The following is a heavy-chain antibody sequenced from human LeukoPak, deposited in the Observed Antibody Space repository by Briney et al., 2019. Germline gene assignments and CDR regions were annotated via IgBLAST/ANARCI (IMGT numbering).Heavy chain of an antibody. Sequence: GASVKVSCKASGYTFTGYYMHWVRQAPGQGLEWMGWINPNSGGTNYAQKFQGRVTMTRDTSISTAYMELSRLRSDDTAVYYCARGRSQGARSQYYYDSSGYYYVDAFDIWGQGTMVTVSS. CDR2: INPNSGGT. J-gene: IGHJ3*02. V-gene: IGHV1-2*02. D-gene: IGHD3-22*01. CDR3: ARGRSQGARSQYYYDSSGYYYVDAFDI. CDR1: GYTFTGYY.